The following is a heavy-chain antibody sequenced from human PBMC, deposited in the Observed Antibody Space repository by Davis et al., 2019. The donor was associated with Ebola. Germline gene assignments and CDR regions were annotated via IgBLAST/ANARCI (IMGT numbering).Heavy chain of an antibody. V-gene: IGHV3-23*01. CDR3: AKDTLYYYGSGSYYGDAFDI. CDR1: GFTFSSYA. CDR2: ISGSGGST. Sequence: GESLKTSCAASGFTFSSYAMSWVRQAPGKGLEWVSAISGSGGSTYYADSMKGRFTISRDNSKNTLYLQMNSLRAEDTAVYYCAKDTLYYYGSGSYYGDAFDIWGQGTMVTVSS. D-gene: IGHD3-10*01. J-gene: IGHJ3*02.